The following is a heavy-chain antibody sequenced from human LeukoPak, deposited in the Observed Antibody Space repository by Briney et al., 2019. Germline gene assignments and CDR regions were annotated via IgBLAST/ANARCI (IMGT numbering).Heavy chain of an antibody. CDR2: ISASGGHT. D-gene: IGHD1-26*01. V-gene: IGHV3-23*01. CDR3: AKYSGDYFGDY. CDR1: GFTVSTNY. J-gene: IGHJ4*02. Sequence: GGSLRLSCAASGFTVSTNYMSWVRQAPGKGLEWVSGISASGGHTFYADSVKGRSSISRDNSKNTLYLQMNSLRVEDTAIYYCAKYSGDYFGDYWGQGNLVTVSS.